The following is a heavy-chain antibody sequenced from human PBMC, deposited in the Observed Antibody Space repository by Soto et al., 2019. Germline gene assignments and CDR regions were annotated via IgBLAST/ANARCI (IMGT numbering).Heavy chain of an antibody. CDR1: GFTFSSYW. V-gene: IGHV3-33*08. Sequence: VQLVESGGGLVQPGGSLRLSCAASGFTFSSYWMHWVRQAPGKGLEWVAVIWYDGSNKYSADSVKGRFTISRDNSKNTLYLQMNSLRVEDTAVYYCARDLSSGGTNACDVWGQGTVVTVSS. J-gene: IGHJ3*01. CDR3: ARDLSSGGTNACDV. D-gene: IGHD2-15*01. CDR2: IWYDGSNK.